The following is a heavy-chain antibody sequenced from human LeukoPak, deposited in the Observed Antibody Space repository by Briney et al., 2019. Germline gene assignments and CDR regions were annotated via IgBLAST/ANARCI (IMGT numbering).Heavy chain of an antibody. D-gene: IGHD6-13*01. CDR1: GFTFSGRS. CDR3: AKDRVTAAGYYFDY. CDR2: ISSSGGTI. V-gene: IGHV3-48*01. Sequence: GGSLRLSCEASGFTFSGRSVNWVRQAPGKGLEWVSHISSSGGTIYYADSVKGRFTISRDNAKNSLYLQMSSLRAEDTAVYYCAKDRVTAAGYYFDYWGQGTLVTVSS. J-gene: IGHJ4*02.